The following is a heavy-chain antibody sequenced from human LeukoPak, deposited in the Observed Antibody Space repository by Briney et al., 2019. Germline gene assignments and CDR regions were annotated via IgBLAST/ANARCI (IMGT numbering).Heavy chain of an antibody. CDR3: ARVTGYMIEDYFDY. CDR1: GSSISSYY. D-gene: IGHD3-22*01. Sequence: SETLSLTCTVSGSSISSYYWSWIRQPPGKGLEWIGYIYYSGSTNYNPSLKSRVTISVKTSKNQFSLKLSSVTAADTAVYYCARVTGYMIEDYFDYWGQGTLVTVSS. J-gene: IGHJ4*02. CDR2: IYYSGST. V-gene: IGHV4-59*01.